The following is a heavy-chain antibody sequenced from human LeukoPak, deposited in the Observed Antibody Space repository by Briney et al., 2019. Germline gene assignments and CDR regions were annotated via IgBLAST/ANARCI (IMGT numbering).Heavy chain of an antibody. CDR3: ARSKNSWYGMGFDH. V-gene: IGHV1-8*02. D-gene: IGHD6-13*01. Sequence: ASVKVSCKASGYTFTSHDINWVRQATGQGLVWMGWVNPNKDNTVSAQKFQGRVTMTWNTSISTVYMELSSLRSDDTAVYYCARSKNSWYGMGFDHWGQGTLVTVSS. CDR1: GYTFTSHD. J-gene: IGHJ4*02. CDR2: VNPNKDNT.